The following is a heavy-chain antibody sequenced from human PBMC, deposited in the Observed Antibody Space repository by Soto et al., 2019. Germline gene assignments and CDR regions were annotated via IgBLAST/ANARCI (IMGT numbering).Heavy chain of an antibody. J-gene: IGHJ6*03. CDR1: GFTFSSYS. CDR3: ARNYDFWSGKLSPHYYYYMDV. Sequence: PGGSLGLSCAASGFTFSSYSMNWVRQAPGKGLEWVSSISSSSSYIYYADSVKGRFTISRDNAKNSLYLQMNSLRAEDTAVYYCARNYDFWSGKLSPHYYYYMDVWGKGTTVTSP. CDR2: ISSSSSYI. V-gene: IGHV3-21*01. D-gene: IGHD3-3*01.